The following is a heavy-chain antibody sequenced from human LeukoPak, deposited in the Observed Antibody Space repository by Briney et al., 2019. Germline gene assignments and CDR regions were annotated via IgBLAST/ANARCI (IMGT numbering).Heavy chain of an antibody. V-gene: IGHV3-7*01. J-gene: IGHJ4*02. CDR1: GFSFSGYW. CDR2: IKQDGGEK. CDR3: ARLGGSYYTY. D-gene: IGHD1-26*01. Sequence: GGSLRLSCVASGFSFSGYWMSWGRQAPGKGLEWVEDIKQDGGEKYYVDSVKGRFTISRDNAKSSLFLQMNSLRVEDTVVYYCARLGGSYYTYCGQGNLVTVSS.